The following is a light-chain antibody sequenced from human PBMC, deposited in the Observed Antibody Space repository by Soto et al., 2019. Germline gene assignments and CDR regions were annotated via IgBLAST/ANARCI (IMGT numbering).Light chain of an antibody. J-gene: IGKJ1*01. CDR1: QSVSSN. V-gene: IGKV3-15*01. Sequence: EIVMTQSPATLSVSPGERATLSCRASQSVSSNLAWYQQKPGQAPRLLIYGASTRATGIPARFSGSGSGTEFTLTISSLQYEDFAVYYCQQYNKWPPKAFGQGTKVEIK. CDR3: QQYNKWPPKA. CDR2: GAS.